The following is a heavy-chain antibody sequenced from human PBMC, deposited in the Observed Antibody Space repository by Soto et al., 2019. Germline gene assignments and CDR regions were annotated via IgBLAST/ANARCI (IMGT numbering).Heavy chain of an antibody. CDR2: INTDGSST. Sequence: EVQLVESGGGLVQPGGSLRLSCAVSGFTFSNYWMHWVRQAPGKGLVWVSRINTDGSSTSYADFVKGRCTISRDNARNTLFLQMNSLTAEDTAVYYCARFRVDGDYVPWGHGTLVTVSA. CDR1: GFTFSNYW. V-gene: IGHV3-74*01. J-gene: IGHJ5*02. D-gene: IGHD4-17*01. CDR3: ARFRVDGDYVP.